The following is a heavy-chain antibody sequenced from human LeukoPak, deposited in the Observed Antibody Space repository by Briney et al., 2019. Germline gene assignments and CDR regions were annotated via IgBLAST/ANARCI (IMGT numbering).Heavy chain of an antibody. J-gene: IGHJ4*02. V-gene: IGHV3-9*03. CDR1: GFTFDDYA. Sequence: PGRSLRLSCAASGFTFDDYAMHWVRQAPGKGLEWVSGISWNSGSIGYADSVKGRFTISRDNAKNSLYLQMNSLRAEDMALYYCAKDRAPYGSGSYSVYFDYWGQRTLVTVSS. D-gene: IGHD3-10*01. CDR2: ISWNSGSI. CDR3: AKDRAPYGSGSYSVYFDY.